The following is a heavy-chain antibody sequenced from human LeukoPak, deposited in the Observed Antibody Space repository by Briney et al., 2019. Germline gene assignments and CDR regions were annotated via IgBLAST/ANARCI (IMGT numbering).Heavy chain of an antibody. D-gene: IGHD3-22*01. J-gene: IGHJ4*02. CDR3: ARGTYYYDSSGRNPRLDY. Sequence: PSETLSLTCAVSGYSISSGYYWGWIRQPPGKGLEWIGRIYTSGSTNYNPSLKSRVTISVDTSKNQFSLKLSSVTAADTAVYYCARGTYYYDSSGRNPRLDYWGQGTLVTVSS. CDR1: GYSISSGYY. V-gene: IGHV4-38-2*01. CDR2: IYTSGST.